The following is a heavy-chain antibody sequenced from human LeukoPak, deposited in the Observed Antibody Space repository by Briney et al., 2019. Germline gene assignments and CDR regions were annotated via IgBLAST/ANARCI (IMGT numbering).Heavy chain of an antibody. D-gene: IGHD5-18*01. CDR1: GGSFSGYY. CDR2: IYYSGST. CDR3: ARTTEGGYTYDYFYYYYMDV. Sequence: SETLSLTCAVYGGSFSGYYWSWIRQPPGKGLEWIGYIYYSGSTNYKPSLKSRVTIPVDTSKNQFSLKLSSVTAADTAVYYCARTTEGGYTYDYFYYYYMDVWGKGTTVTISS. V-gene: IGHV4-59*01. J-gene: IGHJ6*03.